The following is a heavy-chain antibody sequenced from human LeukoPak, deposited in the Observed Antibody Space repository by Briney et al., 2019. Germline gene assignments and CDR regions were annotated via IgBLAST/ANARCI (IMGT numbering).Heavy chain of an antibody. CDR2: ISSSGNTI. CDR3: AKDLVSQRGVGSSEKVDY. D-gene: IGHD3-10*01. CDR1: GFTFSDYY. V-gene: IGHV3-11*01. J-gene: IGHJ4*02. Sequence: GGSLRLSCAASGFTFSDYYMFWIRQAPGKGLKWVSYISSSGNTIYYADSVKGRFTISRDNSKNTLYLQMNSLRAEDTAVYYCAKDLVSQRGVGSSEKVDYWGQGTLVTVSS.